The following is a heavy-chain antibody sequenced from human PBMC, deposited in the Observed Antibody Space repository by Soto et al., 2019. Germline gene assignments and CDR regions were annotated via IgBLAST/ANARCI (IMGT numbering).Heavy chain of an antibody. D-gene: IGHD3-22*01. CDR3: AKDSSGYGDDAFDI. Sequence: EVQLVESGGGLVQPGRSLRLSCAASGFTFDDYAMHWVRQAPGKGLEWVSGISWNSGSIGYADSVKGRFTISRDNAKNSVYLQMNSLRAEDTALYYCAKDSSGYGDDAFDIWGQGTMVTVSS. CDR1: GFTFDDYA. J-gene: IGHJ3*02. CDR2: ISWNSGSI. V-gene: IGHV3-9*01.